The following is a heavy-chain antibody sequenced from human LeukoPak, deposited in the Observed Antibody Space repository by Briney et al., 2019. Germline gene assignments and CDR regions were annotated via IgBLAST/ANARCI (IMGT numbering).Heavy chain of an antibody. CDR2: IYPGDSDT. Sequence: GESLKISCKGSGHSFTSYWIGWVRQMPGKGLEWMGIIYPGDSDTRYSPSFQGQVTISADKSISTAYLQWSSLKASDTAMYYCALYSRYDILTGYPRFDPWGQGTLVTVSS. V-gene: IGHV5-51*01. J-gene: IGHJ5*02. D-gene: IGHD3-9*01. CDR1: GHSFTSYW. CDR3: ALYSRYDILTGYPRFDP.